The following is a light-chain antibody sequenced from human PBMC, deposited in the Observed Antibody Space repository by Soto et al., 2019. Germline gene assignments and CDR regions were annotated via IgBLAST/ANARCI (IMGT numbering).Light chain of an antibody. J-gene: IGLJ1*01. CDR3: AAWDDSLNVLV. V-gene: IGLV1-36*01. CDR2: YDD. CDR1: SSNIGNNA. Sequence: QLVLTQPPSVSEAPRQRVTISCSGSSSNIGNNAVNWYQQLPGKAPKLLIYYDDLLPSGVSDRFSGSKSGTSASLAISGLQSEDEADYYCAAWDDSLNVLVFGTGTKLTVL.